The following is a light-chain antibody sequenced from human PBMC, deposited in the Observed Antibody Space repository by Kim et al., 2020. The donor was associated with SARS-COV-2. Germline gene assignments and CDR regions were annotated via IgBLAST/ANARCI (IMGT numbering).Light chain of an antibody. Sequence: VTISCTGTFTNIESYVVHWYHQTSRTVPNLLIHDHANRPSDVPDRISASKSDSSASLAITRLQPEDDADYYCQSFDTGLSAWVFGGGTQLTVL. CDR2: DHA. V-gene: IGLV1-40*01. CDR1: FTNIESYV. CDR3: QSFDTGLSAWV. J-gene: IGLJ3*02.